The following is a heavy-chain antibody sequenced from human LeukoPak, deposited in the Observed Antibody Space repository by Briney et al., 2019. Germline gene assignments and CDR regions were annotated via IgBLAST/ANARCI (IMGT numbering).Heavy chain of an antibody. Sequence: QPGGSLRLSCAASGFTFYDHAMSWVRQAPGKGLEWVSSISANGGTTFYADSVKGRFTISRGNSKTTLFLRMDSLRAEDTATYYCAHISSSHPYWGQGTLVTVSS. V-gene: IGHV3-23*01. CDR3: AHISSSHPY. CDR1: GFTFYDHA. J-gene: IGHJ4*02. CDR2: ISANGGTT. D-gene: IGHD6-6*01.